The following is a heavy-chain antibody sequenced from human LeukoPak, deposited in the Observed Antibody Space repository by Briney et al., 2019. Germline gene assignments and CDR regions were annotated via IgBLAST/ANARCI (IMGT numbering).Heavy chain of an antibody. D-gene: IGHD2-15*01. CDR2: ISSSGSTI. CDR1: GFTFSSYE. J-gene: IGHJ4*02. Sequence: QPGGSLRLSCAASGFTFSSYEMNWVRQAPGKGLEWVSCISSSGSTIYYADSVKGRFTISRDNAKNSLYLQMNSLRAEDTAVYYCAREPRMVVHFDYWGQGTLVTVSS. V-gene: IGHV3-48*03. CDR3: AREPRMVVHFDY.